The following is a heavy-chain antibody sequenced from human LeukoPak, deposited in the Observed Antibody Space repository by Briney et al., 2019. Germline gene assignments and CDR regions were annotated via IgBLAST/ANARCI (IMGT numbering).Heavy chain of an antibody. CDR3: ARCHYSQLHGGRALDI. Sequence: KTSETLSLTCAVYGGSFSGYYWSWIRQPPGKGLEWIGEINHSGSTNYNPSLKSRVTISVDTSKNQFSLKLSSVTAADTAVYYCARCHYSQLHGGRALDIWGQGTMVTVSS. J-gene: IGHJ3*02. CDR2: INHSGST. V-gene: IGHV4-34*01. D-gene: IGHD2-2*01. CDR1: GGSFSGYY.